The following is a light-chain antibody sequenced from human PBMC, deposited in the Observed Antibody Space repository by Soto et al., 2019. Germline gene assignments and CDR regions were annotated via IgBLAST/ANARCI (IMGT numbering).Light chain of an antibody. V-gene: IGKV3-15*01. J-gene: IGKJ2*01. CDR1: KSVNSN. CDR3: QQYNNWPPRYT. CDR2: GAS. Sequence: EMVMTQSPATLSVSPGERATLSCRASKSVNSNLAWYQQKPGQAPRLLIYGASTRATGIPARFSGSGSGTEFTLTISSLQSEDFAVYYCQQYNNWPPRYTFGQGTKLEIK.